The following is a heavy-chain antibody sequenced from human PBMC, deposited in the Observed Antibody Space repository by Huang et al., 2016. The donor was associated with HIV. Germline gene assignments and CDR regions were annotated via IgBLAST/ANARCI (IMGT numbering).Heavy chain of an antibody. V-gene: IGHV3-49*05. J-gene: IGHJ4*02. D-gene: IGHD2-15*01. Sequence: QLVESGGDLVKPVRSLRLSCTGSGFTFGEYAMSWFRKAQVRGVEWVGIIRSNGYGGKTQYAASVKGRFTISRDDSKSIAYLQMNSLKAEDTAVYYCTRCATPAVLARFWGQGTLVTVSS. CDR1: GFTFGEYA. CDR2: IRSNGYGGKT. CDR3: TRCATPAVLARF.